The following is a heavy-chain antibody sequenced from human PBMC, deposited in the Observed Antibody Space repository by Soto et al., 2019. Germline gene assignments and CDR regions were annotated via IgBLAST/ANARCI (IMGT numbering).Heavy chain of an antibody. V-gene: IGHV1-69*01. Sequence: QVQLVQSGAEVKKPGSSVKVSCKASGGTFSSYAISWVRQAPGQGLEWMGGIIPIFGTANYAQKFQGRVTITADESTSTAYMELSSLRSEDTAVYYCARARYYDSSGYSLGNYYGMGVWGQGTTVTVSS. CDR1: GGTFSSYA. CDR3: ARARYYDSSGYSLGNYYGMGV. CDR2: IIPIFGTA. D-gene: IGHD3-22*01. J-gene: IGHJ6*02.